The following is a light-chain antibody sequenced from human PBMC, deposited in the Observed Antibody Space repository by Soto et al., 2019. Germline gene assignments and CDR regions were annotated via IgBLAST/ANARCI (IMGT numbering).Light chain of an antibody. V-gene: IGLV2-14*01. CDR1: ISDIGGHNY. Sequence: QSALTRPASVSGSPGQSITISCTGTISDIGGHNYVSWYQQHPGKAPKLIIYEVINRASDVSNRFSASKSGNTASLTISGLQAEDEADYYCSSKTSSTTWVFGGGTKVTVL. CDR3: SSKTSSTTWV. J-gene: IGLJ3*02. CDR2: EVI.